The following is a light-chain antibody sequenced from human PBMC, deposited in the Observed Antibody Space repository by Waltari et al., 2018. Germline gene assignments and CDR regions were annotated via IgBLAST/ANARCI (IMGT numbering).Light chain of an antibody. CDR2: DVN. CDR1: RSDIGAYNF. CDR3: SSYTTGSTRYV. V-gene: IGLV2-14*03. Sequence: QSALTQPPSVSASPGQSITISCTGTRSDIGAYNFVSSYQKHPGKAPKVMIYDVNNRPSGVSSRFSGSKSGNTASLTISGLQAEDEADYYCSSYTTGSTRYVFGSGTKVTVL. J-gene: IGLJ1*01.